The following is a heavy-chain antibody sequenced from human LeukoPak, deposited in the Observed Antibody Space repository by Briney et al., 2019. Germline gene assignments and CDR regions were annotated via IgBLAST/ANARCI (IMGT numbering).Heavy chain of an antibody. Sequence: SETLSLTCAVYGGSFSGYYWSWIRQPPGKGLEWIGEINHSGSTNYNPSLKSRVTISVDTSKNQFSLKLISVTAADTAVYYCASTYSLYDAFDIWGQGTMVTVSS. CDR2: INHSGST. J-gene: IGHJ3*02. CDR1: GGSFSGYY. D-gene: IGHD1-26*01. V-gene: IGHV4-34*01. CDR3: ASTYSLYDAFDI.